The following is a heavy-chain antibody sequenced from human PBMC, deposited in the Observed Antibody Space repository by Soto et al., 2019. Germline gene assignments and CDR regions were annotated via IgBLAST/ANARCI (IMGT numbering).Heavy chain of an antibody. CDR1: GFTFSSYW. CDR2: INSDGSST. J-gene: IGHJ6*02. Sequence: GGSLRLSXAASGFTFSSYWMHWVRQAPGKGLVWVSRINSDGSSTSYADSVKGRFTISRDNAKNTLYLQMNSLRAEDTAVYYCARAQSCSGGSCYSYKGGMDVWGQGTTVTSP. D-gene: IGHD2-15*01. V-gene: IGHV3-74*01. CDR3: ARAQSCSGGSCYSYKGGMDV.